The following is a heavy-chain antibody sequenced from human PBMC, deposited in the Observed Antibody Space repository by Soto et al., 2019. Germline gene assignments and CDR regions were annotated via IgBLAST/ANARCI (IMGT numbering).Heavy chain of an antibody. D-gene: IGHD1-26*01. Sequence: EVQLLESGGGLVQPGGSLRLFCAASGFTFSSYAMSWVRQAPGRGLEWVSVISGSGGSTYYADSVKGRFTISRDNSKNTLYLQMNSLRVEDTAVFYCAKCLGLGSAFYYDMAVWGQGTTVTVSS. CDR1: GFTFSSYA. J-gene: IGHJ6*02. CDR3: AKCLGLGSAFYYDMAV. V-gene: IGHV3-23*01. CDR2: ISGSGGST.